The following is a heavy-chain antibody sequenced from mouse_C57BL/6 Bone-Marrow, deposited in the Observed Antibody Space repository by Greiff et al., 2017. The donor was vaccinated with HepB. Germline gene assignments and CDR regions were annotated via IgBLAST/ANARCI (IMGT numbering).Heavy chain of an antibody. V-gene: IGHV14-4*01. CDR2: IDPENGDT. CDR1: GFNIKDDY. CDR3: TNDAWFAY. Sequence: VHVKQSGAELVRPGASVKLSCTASGFNIKDDYMHWVKQRPEQGLEWIGWIDPENGDTEYASKFQGKATITADTSSNTAYLQLSSLTSEDTAVYYCTNDAWFAYWGQGTLVTVSA. D-gene: IGHD2-12*01. J-gene: IGHJ3*01.